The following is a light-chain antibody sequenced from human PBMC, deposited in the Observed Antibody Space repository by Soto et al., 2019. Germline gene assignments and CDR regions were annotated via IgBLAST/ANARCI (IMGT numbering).Light chain of an antibody. J-gene: IGKJ1*01. Sequence: EIVLTQSPGTLSLSPGERATLSCRASQSVSSSYLAWYQQKPGQPPILLIYDASTRATGIPARFSGSGSGTDFTLTISSLQSEDFAVYYCQQYNKWPPETFGQGTKVDNK. CDR3: QQYNKWPPET. CDR2: DAS. CDR1: QSVSSSY. V-gene: IGKV3-15*01.